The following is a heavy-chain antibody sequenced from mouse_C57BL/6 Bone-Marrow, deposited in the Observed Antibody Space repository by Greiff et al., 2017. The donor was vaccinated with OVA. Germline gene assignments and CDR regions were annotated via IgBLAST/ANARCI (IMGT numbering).Heavy chain of an antibody. Sequence: QVQLQQPGAELVMPGASVKLSCKASGYTFTSYWMHWVKQRPGQGLEWIGEIDPSDSYTNYNQKFKGKSTLTVDKSSSTAYMQLSSLTSEDSAVYYCARSPHHYYGSSYGYWGQGTTLTVSS. CDR3: ARSPHHYYGSSYGY. D-gene: IGHD1-1*01. CDR1: GYTFTSYW. CDR2: IDPSDSYT. J-gene: IGHJ2*01. V-gene: IGHV1-69*01.